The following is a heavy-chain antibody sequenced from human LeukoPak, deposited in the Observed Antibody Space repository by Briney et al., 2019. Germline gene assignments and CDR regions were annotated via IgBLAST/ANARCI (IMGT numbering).Heavy chain of an antibody. Sequence: GGSLRLSCAASGFTFSSYAMPWVRQAPGKGLEWVAVISYDGSNKYYADSVKGRFTISRDNSKNTLYLQMNSLRAEDTAVYYCARAVGYYDSSGYYGHAFDIWGQGTMVTVSS. CDR1: GFTFSSYA. J-gene: IGHJ3*02. D-gene: IGHD3-22*01. CDR3: ARAVGYYDSSGYYGHAFDI. CDR2: ISYDGSNK. V-gene: IGHV3-30*04.